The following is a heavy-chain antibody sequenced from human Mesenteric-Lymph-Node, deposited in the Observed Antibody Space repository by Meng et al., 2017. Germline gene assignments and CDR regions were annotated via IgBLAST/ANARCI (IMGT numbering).Heavy chain of an antibody. Sequence: GESLKISCAASGFTFSSYEMNWVRQAPGKGLEWVSYISSSGSTIYYADSVKGRFTISRDISKNTVYLQMNSLRAEDTAVYYCARSVGDYVWGSYRHYYFDYWGQGTLVTVSS. CDR1: GFTFSSYE. V-gene: IGHV3-48*03. D-gene: IGHD3-16*02. CDR3: ARSVGDYVWGSYRHYYFDY. CDR2: ISSSGSTI. J-gene: IGHJ4*02.